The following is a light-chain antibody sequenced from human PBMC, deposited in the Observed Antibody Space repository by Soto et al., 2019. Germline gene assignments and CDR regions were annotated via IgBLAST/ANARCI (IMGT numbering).Light chain of an antibody. Sequence: EIVMTQSPGTLSVSPGERATLSCRASQTVSRHLAWYQQKPGQAPRLVIYGASSRASAVPDRLRRSGSGPDLTLTISSLEPQDFAVYYCQQSSNWPRELTFGRGNTVDIK. CDR2: GAS. CDR1: QTVSRH. CDR3: QQSSNWPRELT. V-gene: IGKV3-11*01. J-gene: IGKJ4*01.